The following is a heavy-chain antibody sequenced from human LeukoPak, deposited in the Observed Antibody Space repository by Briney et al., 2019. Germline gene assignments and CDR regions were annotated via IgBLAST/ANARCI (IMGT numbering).Heavy chain of an antibody. CDR1: GGSISSSSYY. V-gene: IGHV4-39*07. Sequence: SETLSLTCTVSGGSISSSSYYWGWIRQPPGKGLEWIGSIYYSGSAYYNPSLTGRVTISIDTSKKQFSLKLSSVTAADTAVYYCARDRGREDLSFWYFDLWGRGTLVTVSS. J-gene: IGHJ2*01. D-gene: IGHD3-16*01. CDR2: IYYSGSA. CDR3: ARDRGREDLSFWYFDL.